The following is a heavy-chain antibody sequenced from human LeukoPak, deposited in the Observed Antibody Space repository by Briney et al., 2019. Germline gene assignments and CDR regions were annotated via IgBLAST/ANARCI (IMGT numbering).Heavy chain of an antibody. V-gene: IGHV3-23*01. Sequence: GGSPRLSCAASGFTFSSYAMSWVRQAPGKGLEWVSAISGSGGSTYYADSVKGRFTISRDNSKNTLYLQMNSLRAEDTAVYYCAKDLGRTTVTYFDYWGQGTLVTVSS. CDR3: AKDLGRTTVTYFDY. J-gene: IGHJ4*02. CDR1: GFTFSSYA. CDR2: ISGSGGST. D-gene: IGHD4-17*01.